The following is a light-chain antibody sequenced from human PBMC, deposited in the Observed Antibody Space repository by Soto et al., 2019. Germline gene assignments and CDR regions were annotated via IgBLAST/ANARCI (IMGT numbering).Light chain of an antibody. Sequence: QSALTQPPSASGSPGQSVTISCTGTSSDVGAYKYVSWYQKHPGKAPKLMIYEVSKRPSGVPDRFSGSKSGSTASLTVSGLQAEDEAEYYCSSYAGSNNHVVFGGGTKVTVL. V-gene: IGLV2-8*01. CDR2: EVS. CDR3: SSYAGSNNHVV. J-gene: IGLJ2*01. CDR1: SSDVGAYKY.